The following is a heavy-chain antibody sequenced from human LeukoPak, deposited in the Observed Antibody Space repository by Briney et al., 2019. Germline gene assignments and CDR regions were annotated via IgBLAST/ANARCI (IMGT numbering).Heavy chain of an antibody. V-gene: IGHV3-23*01. CDR3: AKGPIPGFDY. J-gene: IGHJ4*02. CDR1: GFTFSTYA. Sequence: GGSLRLSCAASGFTFSTYAMTWARQAPGKGLEWVSLISGTGGSTYYADSVKGRFTISRDNSKSTLYLQMNSLRAEDTAVYYCAKGPIPGFDYWGQGALVTVSS. CDR2: ISGTGGST.